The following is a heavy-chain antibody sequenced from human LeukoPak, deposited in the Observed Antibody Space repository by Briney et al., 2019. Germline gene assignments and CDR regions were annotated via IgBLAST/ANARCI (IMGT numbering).Heavy chain of an antibody. Sequence: GGSLRLSCAASGFTFDTYAMAWVRQAPGKGLEWVANIKQDGSEKYYVDSVKGRFTISRDNAKNSLYLQMNSLRAEDTAMYYCARDLPPWNYFDYWGQGSLVTVSS. CDR2: IKQDGSEK. V-gene: IGHV3-7*01. CDR1: GFTFDTYA. CDR3: ARDLPPWNYFDY. D-gene: IGHD1-1*01. J-gene: IGHJ4*02.